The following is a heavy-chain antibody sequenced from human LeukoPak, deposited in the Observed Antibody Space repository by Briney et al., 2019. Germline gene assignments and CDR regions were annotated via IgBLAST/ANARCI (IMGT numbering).Heavy chain of an antibody. CDR1: GGSISSYY. J-gene: IGHJ4*02. CDR2: IYYSGST. CDR3: AREKSIAAAGGHFDY. D-gene: IGHD6-13*01. V-gene: IGHV4-59*01. Sequence: PSETLSLTCTVSGGSISSYYWSWIRQPPGKGLEWIGCIYYSGSTNYNPSLESRVTISVDTSKNQFSLKLSSVTAADTAVYYCAREKSIAAAGGHFDYWGQGTLVTVSS.